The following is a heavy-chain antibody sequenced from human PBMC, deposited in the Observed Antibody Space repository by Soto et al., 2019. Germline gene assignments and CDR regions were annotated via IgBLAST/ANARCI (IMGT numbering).Heavy chain of an antibody. J-gene: IGHJ4*02. V-gene: IGHV3-74*01. CDR3: ARGIFGSGTANDY. CDR1: GFTFSGSW. CDR2: INGDGSGT. Sequence: EVQLVESGGGLVQPGGCLRLSCAASGFTFSGSWMHWVRQAPGKGLVWVSRINGDGSGTSYADFVKGRFTIYRDDAKNTLFLQMSGARAEDTAVYYCARGIFGSGTANDYWGQGTLVTVSS. D-gene: IGHD3-10*01.